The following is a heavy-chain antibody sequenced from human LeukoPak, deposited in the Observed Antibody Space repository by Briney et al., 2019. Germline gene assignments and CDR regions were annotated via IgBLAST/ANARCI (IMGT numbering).Heavy chain of an antibody. CDR1: GYALTDLS. J-gene: IGHJ4*02. V-gene: IGHV1-24*01. D-gene: IGHD3-16*01. CDR3: ATVSF. CDR2: VDPDDGET. Sequence: GASVKVSCKVSGYALTDLSMNWVRQAPGKGLEWMGGVDPDDGETIYAQKFQGRVTMTEDASTGTAYMELITLRSEDTAVYYCATVSFWGQGTLVTVSS.